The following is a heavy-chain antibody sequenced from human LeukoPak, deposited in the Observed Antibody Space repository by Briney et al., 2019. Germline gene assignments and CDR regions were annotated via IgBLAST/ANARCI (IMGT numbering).Heavy chain of an antibody. V-gene: IGHV3-66*01. J-gene: IGHJ3*02. Sequence: GGSLRLSCAVSGFTVSSNHMGWVRQAPGKGLEWVSVIYPSGTTQYAVSVRGRFTISRDISKNTLYLQMSSLRDEDTAVYFCAGRILLSGFDIWGHGTMVTVSS. CDR2: IYPSGTT. CDR3: AGRILLSGFDI. D-gene: IGHD3-10*01. CDR1: GFTVSSNH.